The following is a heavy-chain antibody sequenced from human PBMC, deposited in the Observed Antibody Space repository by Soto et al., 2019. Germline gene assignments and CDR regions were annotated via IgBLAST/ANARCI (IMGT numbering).Heavy chain of an antibody. D-gene: IGHD3-10*01. CDR2: IIPISRTT. J-gene: IGHJ4*02. Sequence: QVQLVQSGAEVKKPGSSVKVSCKASGGTFNSIAFNWVRQAPGQGPEWLGGIIPISRTTIYSQKFQGRVTISADEATTTGYLELSSLRFEDTAVYFCVEGSRGYDHWGQGTQVTVSS. CDR3: VEGSRGYDH. CDR1: GGTFNSIA. V-gene: IGHV1-69*12.